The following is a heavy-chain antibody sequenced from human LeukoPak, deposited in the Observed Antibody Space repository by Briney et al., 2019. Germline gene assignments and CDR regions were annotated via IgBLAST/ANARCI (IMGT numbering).Heavy chain of an antibody. CDR3: ARDSRYSYVN. CDR1: GFTVSTNY. J-gene: IGHJ4*02. CDR2: IHRDGST. V-gene: IGHV3-66*01. Sequence: PGGSLRLSCAVSGFTVSTNYMSWVRQAPGKGLEWVSIIHRDGSTNYADSVKGRFTISRDNSKNTLYIQMNSLRAEDTAVYYCARDSRYSYVNWGQGTLVTVSS. D-gene: IGHD5-18*01.